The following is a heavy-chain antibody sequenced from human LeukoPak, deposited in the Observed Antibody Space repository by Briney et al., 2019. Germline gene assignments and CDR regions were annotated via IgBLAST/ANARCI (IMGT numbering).Heavy chain of an antibody. V-gene: IGHV1-3*04. J-gene: IGHJ4*02. CDR1: GYTFTSYA. CDR2: INIGNRNT. D-gene: IGHD3-9*01. CDR3: AGSRGAYFDWLPHY. Sequence: ASVKVSCKASGYTFTSYAMHWVRQAPGQRLEWTGWINIGNRNTKYSQNFQGRVTIARDTSASTAYMELTSLRSEDTAIYYCAGSRGAYFDWLPHYWGQGTLVTVSS.